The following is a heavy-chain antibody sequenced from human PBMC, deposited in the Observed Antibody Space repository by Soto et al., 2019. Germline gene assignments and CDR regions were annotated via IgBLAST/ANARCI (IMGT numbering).Heavy chain of an antibody. CDR3: AKDLLVFKVAGTFDY. V-gene: IGHV3-23*01. CDR1: GFTFSSYA. J-gene: IGHJ4*02. Sequence: EVERLESGGGLGQPGGSLRLSCAASGFTFSSYAMSWIRQAPGKGLEWVSAISGSGGSTYYADSVKGRFTISRDNSKNTLYLQMNSLRAEDTAVYYCAKDLLVFKVAGTFDYWGQGTLVTVSS. CDR2: ISGSGGST. D-gene: IGHD6-19*01.